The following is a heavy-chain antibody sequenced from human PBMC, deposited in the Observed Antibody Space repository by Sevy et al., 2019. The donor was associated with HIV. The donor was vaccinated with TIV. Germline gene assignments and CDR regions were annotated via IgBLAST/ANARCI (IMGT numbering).Heavy chain of an antibody. CDR3: ARDYSRRPGRFDP. CDR2: IYSSGTT. Sequence: GESLKISCAGSGFDVRNNYMSWVRQAPGKGLEWVSIIYSSGTTYYADSVKGRFTISRDKSKNTVYLQMSSLRADDTAFYHCARDYSRRPGRFDPWGQGTLVTVSS. D-gene: IGHD6-13*01. CDR1: GFDVRNNY. V-gene: IGHV3-53*01. J-gene: IGHJ5*02.